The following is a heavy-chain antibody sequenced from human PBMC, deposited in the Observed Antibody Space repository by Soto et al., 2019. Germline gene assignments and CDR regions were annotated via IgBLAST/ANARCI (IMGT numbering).Heavy chain of an antibody. V-gene: IGHV1-58*02. D-gene: IGHD3-16*01. J-gene: IGHJ4*02. CDR1: GVTFTSSA. CDR2: IVVGSGNT. Sequence: QMQLVQSGPEVKKPGTSVKVSCKASGVTFTSSAMQWVRQARGQRLEWIGWIVVGSGNTNYAQKFQERVTITRDMSTSTAYMELSSLRSEDTAVYYCAAGLTRRNLGDLDYWGQGTLVTVSS. CDR3: AAGLTRRNLGDLDY.